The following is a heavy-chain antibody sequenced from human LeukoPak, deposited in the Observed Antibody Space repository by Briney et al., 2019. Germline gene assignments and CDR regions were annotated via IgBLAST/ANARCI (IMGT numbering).Heavy chain of an antibody. CDR2: VSPYNGDT. CDR1: GYTFTDYG. D-gene: IGHD5-12*01. J-gene: IGHJ3*02. CDR3: ARVGRWLRAFDI. V-gene: IGHV1-18*01. Sequence: GASVKVSCKASGYTFTDYGINCVRQAPGHGVEWMGWVSPYNGDTKYAQKVQDRVTLTTDTSTSTAYMELRSLRSDDTAVYYCARVGRWLRAFDIWGQGTVITVSS.